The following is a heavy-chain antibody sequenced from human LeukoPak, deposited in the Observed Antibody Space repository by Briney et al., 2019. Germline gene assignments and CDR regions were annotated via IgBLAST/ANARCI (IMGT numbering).Heavy chain of an antibody. CDR2: ISSSGTTI. CDR3: ARERTTIVSGTTIGAY. D-gene: IGHD2/OR15-2a*01. V-gene: IGHV3-48*01. J-gene: IGHJ4*02. Sequence: GSLRLSCAASGFTFRTSGMNWVRQAPGKGLEWVSYISSSGTTISYAQSVKGRFTITRDNAQNSLTLHMNTLRADDTAVYYCARERTTIVSGTTIGAYWGQGTLVTVSS. CDR1: GFTFRTSG.